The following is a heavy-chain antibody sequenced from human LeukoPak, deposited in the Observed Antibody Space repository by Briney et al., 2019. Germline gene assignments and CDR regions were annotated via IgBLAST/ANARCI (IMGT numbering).Heavy chain of an antibody. D-gene: IGHD4-23*01. V-gene: IGHV4-59*01. J-gene: IGHJ6*03. CDR2: IYYSGST. CDR3: ARTNYGGNSIYYYYMDV. CDR1: GGSISNYY. Sequence: SETLSLTCTVSGGSISNYYWSWIRQPPGKGLEWIGYIYYSGSTNCNPSLKSRVTVSVDRSKNQFSLKLSSVTAADTAVYYCARTNYGGNSIYYYYMDVWDKGTTVTVSS.